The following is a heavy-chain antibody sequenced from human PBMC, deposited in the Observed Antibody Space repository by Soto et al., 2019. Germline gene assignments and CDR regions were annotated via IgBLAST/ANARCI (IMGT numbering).Heavy chain of an antibody. CDR2: IRSKANSYAT. CDR1: GFTFSGSA. CDR3: GSDTAMAYYAMDV. V-gene: IGHV3-73*01. J-gene: IGHJ6*02. D-gene: IGHD5-18*01. Sequence: EVQLVESGGGLVQPGGSLKLSCAASGFTFSGSAMHWVRQASGKGLEWVGRIRSKANSYATAYAASVKGRFTISRDDSKNTAYLQMNSLKTEDTAVYDCGSDTAMAYYAMDVWGQGTTVTVSS.